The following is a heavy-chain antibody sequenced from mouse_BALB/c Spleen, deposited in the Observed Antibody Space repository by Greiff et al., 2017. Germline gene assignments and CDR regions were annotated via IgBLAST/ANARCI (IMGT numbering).Heavy chain of an antibody. CDR1: GYSITSDYA. Sequence: EVQGVESGPGLVKPSQSLSLTCTVTGYSITSDYAWNWIRQFPGNKLEWMGYISYSGSTSYNPSLKSRISITRDTSKNQFFLQLNSVTTEDTATYYCARYDYDCYFDVWGAGTTVTVSS. CDR2: ISYSGST. J-gene: IGHJ1*01. D-gene: IGHD2-4*01. CDR3: ARYDYDCYFDV. V-gene: IGHV3-2*02.